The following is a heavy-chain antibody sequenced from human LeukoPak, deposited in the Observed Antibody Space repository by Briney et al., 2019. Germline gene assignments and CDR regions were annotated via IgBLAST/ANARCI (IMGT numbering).Heavy chain of an antibody. CDR1: GYTLTELS. CDR2: FDPEDGET. V-gene: IGHV1-24*01. CDR3: ATYSSSSDAFDI. Sequence: ASVKVSCKVSGYTLTELSMHWVRQAPGKGLEWMGGFDPEDGETIYAQKFQGRATMTEDTSTDTAYMELSSLRSEDTAVYYCATYSSSSDAFDIWGQGTMVTVSS. D-gene: IGHD6-6*01. J-gene: IGHJ3*02.